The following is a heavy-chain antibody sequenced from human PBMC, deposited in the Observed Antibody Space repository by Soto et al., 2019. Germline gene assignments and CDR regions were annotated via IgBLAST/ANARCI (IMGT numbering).Heavy chain of an antibody. D-gene: IGHD2-21*02. CDR2: INHSGST. CDR3: AREYGGNSGTFDY. Sequence: QVQLQQWGAGLLKPSETLSLTCAVYGGSFSGYYWSWIRQPPGKGLEWIGEINHSGSTNYNPSLKSRVTISVDTSKNQFSLKLSSVTAGDTAVYYCAREYGGNSGTFDYWGQGTLVTVSS. CDR1: GGSFSGYY. V-gene: IGHV4-34*01. J-gene: IGHJ4*02.